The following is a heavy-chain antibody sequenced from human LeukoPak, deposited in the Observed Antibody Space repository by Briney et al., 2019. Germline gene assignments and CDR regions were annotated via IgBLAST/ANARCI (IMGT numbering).Heavy chain of an antibody. CDR2: IYYSGST. CDR1: GGSISSYY. Sequence: SETLSLTCAVSGGSISSYYWSWIRQPPGKGLEWIGYIYYSGSTNYNPSLRSRVTISLATSKNQFSLRLSSVTAADTAVYYCARGSDSSSWSVFDYWGQGTLVTVSS. CDR3: ARGSDSSSWSVFDY. V-gene: IGHV4-59*01. J-gene: IGHJ4*02. D-gene: IGHD6-13*01.